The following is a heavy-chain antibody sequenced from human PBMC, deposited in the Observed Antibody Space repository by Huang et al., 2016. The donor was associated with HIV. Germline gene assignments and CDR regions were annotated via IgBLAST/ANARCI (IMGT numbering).Heavy chain of an antibody. D-gene: IGHD3-10*01. J-gene: IGHJ4*02. Sequence: QLQLQESGPGLVKPSETLSLTCTVPGGSIRSDNYYWGWIRQPPGKGLEWIGSIYYSGRTYYNPSLKSRVTITVDTSKNQFSLKMRSVTAADTAVYYCARLPGSITMIRGVITDPYWGQGTLVTVSS. V-gene: IGHV4-39*01. CDR1: GGSIRSDNYY. CDR2: IYYSGRT. CDR3: ARLPGSITMIRGVITDPY.